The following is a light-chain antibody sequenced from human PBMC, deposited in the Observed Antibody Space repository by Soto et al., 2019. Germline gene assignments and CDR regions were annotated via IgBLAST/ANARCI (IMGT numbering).Light chain of an antibody. V-gene: IGKV1-27*01. J-gene: IGKJ2*01. CDR3: QKYNGPPYN. CDR1: QGIRNY. CDR2: TAS. Sequence: DIQMTQSPSSLSASVGDRVTITCRASQGIRNYLAWYQQKPGKVPKLLIYTASTLQSGVPSRFRSSGSGTDFTLAISSLQPEDVATYYCQKYNGPPYNFGQGTKMEIK.